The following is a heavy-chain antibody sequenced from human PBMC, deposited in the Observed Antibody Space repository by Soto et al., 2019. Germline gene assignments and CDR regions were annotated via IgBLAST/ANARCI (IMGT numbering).Heavy chain of an antibody. CDR2: IIPIFGTA. Sequence: QVQLVQSGAEVKKPGSSVKVSCKASGGTFSSYAISWVRQAPGQGLEWMGGIIPIFGTANYAQKFQGRVTITADESTSTAYMELSSLRAEDTAVYYCARGYSSSSGADYYYYGMDVWGHGTTVTVSS. D-gene: IGHD6-6*01. J-gene: IGHJ6*02. V-gene: IGHV1-69*12. CDR1: GGTFSSYA. CDR3: ARGYSSSSGADYYYYGMDV.